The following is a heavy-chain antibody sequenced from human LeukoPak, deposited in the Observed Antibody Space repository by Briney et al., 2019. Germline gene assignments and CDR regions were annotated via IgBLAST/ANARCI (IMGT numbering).Heavy chain of an antibody. CDR1: GYTFTSYD. D-gene: IGHD1-26*01. J-gene: IGHJ4*02. CDR2: MNPNSGNT. Sequence: ASVKVSCKASGYTFTSYDINWVRQATGQGLEWMGWMNPNSGNTGYAQKFQGRVTITRNTSISTACMELSSLRSEDTAVYYCAREGPDWEFDYWGQGTLVTVSS. CDR3: AREGPDWEFDY. V-gene: IGHV1-8*03.